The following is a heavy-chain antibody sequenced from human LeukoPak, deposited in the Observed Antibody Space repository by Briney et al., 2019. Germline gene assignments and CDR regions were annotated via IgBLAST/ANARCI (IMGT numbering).Heavy chain of an antibody. J-gene: IGHJ3*02. V-gene: IGHV3-9*01. CDR2: ISWNSGSI. D-gene: IGHD6-25*01. Sequence: GGSLRLSCAASGFTFDDYAMHWVRQAPGKGLEWVSGISWNSGSIGYADSVKGRFTISRDNAKNSLYLQMNSLRAEDTALYYCAKDMSSSVYSSGAFDIWGQGTMVTVSS. CDR3: AKDMSSSVYSSGAFDI. CDR1: GFTFDDYA.